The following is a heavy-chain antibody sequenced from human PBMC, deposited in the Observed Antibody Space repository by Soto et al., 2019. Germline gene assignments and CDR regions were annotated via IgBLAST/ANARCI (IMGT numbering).Heavy chain of an antibody. CDR1: GFTFSSYG. D-gene: IGHD2-2*01. CDR3: AKSAKDIVVVPAAVSVAGGKAPTPPGEYYYYYYYMDV. CDR2: ISYDGSNK. J-gene: IGHJ6*03. V-gene: IGHV3-30*18. Sequence: GGSLRLSCAASGFTFSSYGMHWVRQAPGKGLEWVAVISYDGSNKYYADSVKGRFTISRDNSKNTLYLQMNSLRAEDTAVYYCAKSAKDIVVVPAAVSVAGGKAPTPPGEYYYYYYYMDVWGKGTTVTVSS.